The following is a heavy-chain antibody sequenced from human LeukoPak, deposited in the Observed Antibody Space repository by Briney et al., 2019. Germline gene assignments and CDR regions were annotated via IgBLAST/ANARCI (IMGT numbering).Heavy chain of an antibody. CDR2: INSGGNTI. V-gene: IGHV3-48*04. CDR1: GFSFSSYS. J-gene: IGHJ1*01. Sequence: GGSLRLSCTASGFSFSSYSMNWVRQAPGKGLEWVSYINSGGNTIHYAGSVKGRFTISRDNARNSLYLQMNSLRVEDMAFYYCARENRDSNGWSWGQGTLVTVSS. D-gene: IGHD6-19*01. CDR3: ARENRDSNGWS.